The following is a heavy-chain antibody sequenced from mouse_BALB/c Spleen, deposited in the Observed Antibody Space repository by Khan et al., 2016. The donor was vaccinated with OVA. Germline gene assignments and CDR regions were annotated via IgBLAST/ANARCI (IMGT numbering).Heavy chain of an antibody. CDR3: AAGEKRPAAGAYFAF. D-gene: IGHD1-2*01. Sequence: EVQLQESGPSLVKPSQTLSLTCSVTGDSITSGYWNWIRKFPGRKLEFMGYISYSGGPYYNPSLRSRISITRDTSKNQYYLQLNSVTTEDTATYYCAAGEKRPAAGAYFAFWGQGTMVTVSA. V-gene: IGHV3-8*02. CDR1: GDSITSGY. J-gene: IGHJ3*01. CDR2: ISYSGGP.